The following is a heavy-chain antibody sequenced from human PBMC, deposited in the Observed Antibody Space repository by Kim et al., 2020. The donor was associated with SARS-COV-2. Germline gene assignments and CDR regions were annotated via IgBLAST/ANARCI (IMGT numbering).Heavy chain of an antibody. V-gene: IGHV4-39*01. CDR2: IYYSGST. CDR1: GGSISSSSYY. J-gene: IGHJ4*02. Sequence: SETLSLTCTVSGGSISSSSYYWGWIRQPPGKGLEWIGSIYYSGSTYYNPSLKSRVTISVDTSKNQFSLKLSSVTAADTAVYYCARHTIFGVDFFDYWGQGTLVTVSS. D-gene: IGHD3-3*01. CDR3: ARHTIFGVDFFDY.